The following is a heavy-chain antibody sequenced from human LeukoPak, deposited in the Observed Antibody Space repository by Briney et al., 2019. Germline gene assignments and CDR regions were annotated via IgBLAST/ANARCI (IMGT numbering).Heavy chain of an antibody. Sequence: SETLYLTCTVSGGSISSSYWSWIRQPPGKGLEWIGHIHYSGSTNYNPSLKSRVTMSIDTSKNQFSLKLSSVTAADTAVYYCASAVVYTSYYGMDVWGQGTTVTVSS. J-gene: IGHJ6*02. V-gene: IGHV4-59*01. CDR1: GGSISSSY. CDR3: ASAVVYTSYYGMDV. D-gene: IGHD6-13*01. CDR2: IHYSGST.